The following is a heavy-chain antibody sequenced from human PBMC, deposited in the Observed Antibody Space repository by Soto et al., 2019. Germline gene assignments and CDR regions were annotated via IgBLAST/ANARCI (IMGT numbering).Heavy chain of an antibody. Sequence: PGGSLRLSCAASGFTFSSYSMNWVRQAPGKGLEWVSSISSSSSYIYYADSVKGRFTISRDNAKNSLYLQMNSLGAEDTAVYYCAKYDSSGSIPDAFDIWGQGTMVTVSS. D-gene: IGHD3-22*01. J-gene: IGHJ3*02. V-gene: IGHV3-21*01. CDR1: GFTFSSYS. CDR3: AKYDSSGSIPDAFDI. CDR2: ISSSSSYI.